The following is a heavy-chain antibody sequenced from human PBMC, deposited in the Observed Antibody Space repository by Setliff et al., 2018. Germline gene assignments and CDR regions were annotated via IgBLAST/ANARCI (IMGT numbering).Heavy chain of an antibody. CDR1: GYTFSNYL. Sequence: ASVKVSCKASGYTFSNYLLHWVRQAPGQSPEWVGWINAGNGHTKYSQRFQDRITITSETSATTVYMELRSLRSEDTAVYYCARVDMVLSNFDFWGQGTQVTV. J-gene: IGHJ4*02. CDR2: INAGNGHT. D-gene: IGHD5-12*01. CDR3: ARVDMVLSNFDF. V-gene: IGHV1-3*01.